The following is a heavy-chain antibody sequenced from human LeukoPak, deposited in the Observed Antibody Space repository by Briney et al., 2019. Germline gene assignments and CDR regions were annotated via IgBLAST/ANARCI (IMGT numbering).Heavy chain of an antibody. D-gene: IGHD6-13*01. J-gene: IGHJ4*02. V-gene: IGHV3-15*01. CDR2: IKSKTDGGTT. Sequence: GGSLRLSCAASGFTFSNAWVSWVRQAPGKGLEWVGRIKSKTDGGTTDYAAPVKGRFTISRDDSKNTLYLQMNSLKTEDTAVYCCTMNIAAAGTFYFDYWGQGTLVTVSS. CDR1: GFTFSNAW. CDR3: TMNIAAAGTFYFDY.